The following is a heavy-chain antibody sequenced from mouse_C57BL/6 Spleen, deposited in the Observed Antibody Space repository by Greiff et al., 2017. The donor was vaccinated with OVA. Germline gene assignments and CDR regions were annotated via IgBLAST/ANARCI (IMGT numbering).Heavy chain of an antibody. CDR2: IWGGGST. Sequence: VKLVESGPGLVAPSQSLSITCTVSGFSLTSYGVDWVRQPPGKGLEWLGVIWGGGSTNYNSALMSSLSISKDNSKSQVFLKMNSLQTDDTAMYYCAIYYYGSSYDWFAYWGQGTLVTVSA. CDR3: AIYYYGSSYDWFAY. J-gene: IGHJ3*01. CDR1: GFSLTSYG. V-gene: IGHV2-9*01. D-gene: IGHD1-1*01.